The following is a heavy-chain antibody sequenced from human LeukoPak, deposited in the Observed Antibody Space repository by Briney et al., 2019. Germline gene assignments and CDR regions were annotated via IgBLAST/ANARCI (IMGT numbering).Heavy chain of an antibody. D-gene: IGHD2-15*01. CDR3: ASHRGYCSGGSCYAGNWFDP. CDR2: IIPIIGIA. V-gene: IGHV1-69*04. Sequence: ASVKVSCKASGGTLSSYAISWVRQAPGQGLEWMGRIIPIIGIANYAQKFQGRVTITADKSTSTAYMELSSLRSEDTAVYYCASHRGYCSGGSCYAGNWFDPWGQGTLVTVSS. CDR1: GGTLSSYA. J-gene: IGHJ5*02.